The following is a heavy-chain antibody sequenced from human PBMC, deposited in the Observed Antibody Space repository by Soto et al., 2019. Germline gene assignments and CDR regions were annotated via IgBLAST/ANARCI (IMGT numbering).Heavy chain of an antibody. CDR3: ARHGSGWDY. Sequence: QVQLVQSGAEEKKPGASVKVSCKASGYTFTSYAMNWVRQAPGQRLEGMGWINAGNGNTKYSQKFQGRVTITRNTAASTDYMELSSLRSEDTAVYYCARHGSGWDYWGQGTLVTVSS. CDR1: GYTFTSYA. J-gene: IGHJ4*02. CDR2: INAGNGNT. V-gene: IGHV1-3*05. D-gene: IGHD6-19*01.